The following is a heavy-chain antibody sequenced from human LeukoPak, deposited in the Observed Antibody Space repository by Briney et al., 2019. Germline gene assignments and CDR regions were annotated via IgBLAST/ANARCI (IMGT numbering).Heavy chain of an antibody. CDR2: IYYSGST. D-gene: IGHD1-1*01. Sequence: PSETLSLTCTVSSGFISSSSYYWGWIRQPPGKGLEWIGSIYYSGSTYYNPSLKSRVTISVDTSKNQFSLKLTSVTAADTAVYYCARDPSSGLFDPWGQGTLVTVSS. J-gene: IGHJ5*02. CDR3: ARDPSSGLFDP. CDR1: SGFISSSSYY. V-gene: IGHV4-39*07.